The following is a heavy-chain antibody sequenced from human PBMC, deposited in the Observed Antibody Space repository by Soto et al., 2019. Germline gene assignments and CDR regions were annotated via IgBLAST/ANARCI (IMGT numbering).Heavy chain of an antibody. J-gene: IGHJ3*02. Sequence: ASVKVSCKASGYTFHSYGISWVRQAPGQGLEWMGWISAYNGNTNYAQKLQGRVTMTTDTSTSTAYMELRSLRSDDTAVYYCASLIAVAGPESAFDIWGQGTMVTVPS. D-gene: IGHD6-19*01. CDR2: ISAYNGNT. CDR1: GYTFHSYG. CDR3: ASLIAVAGPESAFDI. V-gene: IGHV1-18*01.